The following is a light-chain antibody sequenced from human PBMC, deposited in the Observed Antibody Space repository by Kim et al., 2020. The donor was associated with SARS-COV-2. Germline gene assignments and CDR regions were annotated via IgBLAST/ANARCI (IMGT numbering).Light chain of an antibody. V-gene: IGKV3-15*01. J-gene: IGKJ2*01. Sequence: SVSPGESVTLSCRASQTVRSNLAWYQQKPGQAPRLLIYGASVRATTVPARFTGSGSGTEFTLTFSSLQSEDFVVYYCQQYNDWPYTFGQGTKLEI. CDR2: GAS. CDR1: QTVRSN. CDR3: QQYNDWPYT.